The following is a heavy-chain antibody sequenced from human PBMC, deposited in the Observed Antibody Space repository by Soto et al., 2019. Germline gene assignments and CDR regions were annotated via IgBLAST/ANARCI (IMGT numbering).Heavy chain of an antibody. V-gene: IGHV1-46*03. CDR3: ARSPASLLTYMDV. J-gene: IGHJ6*03. Sequence: ASVKVSCKASGYTFTSYYMHWVRQAPGQGLEWMGIINPSGGSTSYAQKFQGSVTMTSDTSTSTVYMELSSLRSEDTAVYYCARSPASLLTYMDVWGKGTTVTVSS. CDR1: GYTFTSYY. CDR2: INPSGGST.